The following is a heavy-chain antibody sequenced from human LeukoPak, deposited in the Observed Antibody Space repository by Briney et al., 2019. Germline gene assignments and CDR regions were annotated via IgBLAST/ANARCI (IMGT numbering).Heavy chain of an antibody. CDR1: GGSFSGYY. Sequence: PSETLSLTCGVYGGSFSGYYWSWIRQPPGKGLEWIGEINHSGSTNYNPSLKSRVTISVDTSKNQFSLKLSSVTAADTAVYYCARGHSQYYFDYWGQGTLVTVSS. V-gene: IGHV4-34*01. CDR2: INHSGST. J-gene: IGHJ4*02. CDR3: ARGHSQYYFDY.